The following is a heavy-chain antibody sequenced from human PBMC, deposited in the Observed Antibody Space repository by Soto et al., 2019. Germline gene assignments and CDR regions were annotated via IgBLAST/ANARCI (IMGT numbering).Heavy chain of an antibody. Sequence: QVQLVQSGAEVKKAGSSVKVSCKASGGSFSRDAINWVRQAPGQGLEWMGRIIPMFGSVNYPQTLQGRHTISADGATSLVYRVISSLRSEDTAVYYCARESPRRPMRMAPKSYEPWGADRPTPEPNYFYSYALDVWGQGTTVTVSS. CDR3: ARESPRRPMRMAPKSYEPWGADRPTPEPNYFYSYALDV. CDR2: IIPMFGSV. V-gene: IGHV1-69*01. J-gene: IGHJ6*02. CDR1: GGSFSRDA. D-gene: IGHD3-16*01.